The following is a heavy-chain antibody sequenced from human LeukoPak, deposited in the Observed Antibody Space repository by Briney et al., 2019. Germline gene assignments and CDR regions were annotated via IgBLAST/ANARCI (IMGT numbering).Heavy chain of an antibody. V-gene: IGHV4-59*06. Sequence: SETLSLTCTVSGGSISSYYWSWIRQHPGKGLEWIGYIYYSGSTYYNPSLKSRVTISVDTSKNQFSLKLSSVTAADTAVYYCAGCIAAAGHIDYWGQGTLVTVSS. J-gene: IGHJ4*02. CDR2: IYYSGST. D-gene: IGHD6-13*01. CDR1: GGSISSYY. CDR3: AGCIAAAGHIDY.